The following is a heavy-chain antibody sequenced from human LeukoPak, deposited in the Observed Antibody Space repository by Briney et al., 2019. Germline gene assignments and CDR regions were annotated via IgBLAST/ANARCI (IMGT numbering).Heavy chain of an antibody. Sequence: GGSLRLSCAASGFTFDDYGMSWVRQAPGKGLEWVANIEPDGGEKYYVGSVKGRFTISRDDAKNSLYLQMNSLRAEDTAVYYCARVRLRSDSSGYSPFDDWGQGTLVTVSS. D-gene: IGHD3-22*01. J-gene: IGHJ4*02. CDR1: GFTFDDYG. V-gene: IGHV3-7*01. CDR2: IEPDGGEK. CDR3: ARVRLRSDSSGYSPFDD.